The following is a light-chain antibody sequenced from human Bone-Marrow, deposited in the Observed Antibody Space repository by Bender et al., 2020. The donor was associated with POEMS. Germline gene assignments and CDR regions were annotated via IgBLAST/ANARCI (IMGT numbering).Light chain of an antibody. J-gene: IGLJ3*02. CDR1: TSDVGGYDY. Sequence: QSALTQPRSVSGSPGQSVTISCTGTTSDVGGYDYVSWDLQHPGKAPKLMIYDVSKRPSGVPDRFSGSRSGNTASLTISGLQAEDESDYYCAVWDDSLNGWVFGGGTKLTVL. V-gene: IGLV2-11*01. CDR2: DVS. CDR3: AVWDDSLNGWV.